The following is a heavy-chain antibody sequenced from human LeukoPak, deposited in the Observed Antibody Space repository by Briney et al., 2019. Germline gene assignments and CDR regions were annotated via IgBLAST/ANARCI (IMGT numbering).Heavy chain of an antibody. CDR3: ARVPGATVTTYFDY. D-gene: IGHD4-17*01. CDR1: GGSISSGDYY. V-gene: IGHV4-30-4*01. J-gene: IGHJ4*02. CDR2: IYYSGST. Sequence: SETLSLTCTVSGGSISSGDYYWSWIRQPPGKGLEWIGYIYYSGSTYYNPSLKSRVTISVDTSKNQFSLKLSSVTAADTAVYYCARVPGATVTTYFDYWGQGTLVTVSS.